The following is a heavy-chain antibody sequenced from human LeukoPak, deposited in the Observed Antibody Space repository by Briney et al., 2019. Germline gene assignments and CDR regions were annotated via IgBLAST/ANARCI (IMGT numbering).Heavy chain of an antibody. CDR3: AKAASDFWSGSDY. Sequence: GGSLRLSCAASGFTFSSYAMSWVRQAPGKGLEWVSAISNSGGSTYYADSVKGRFTISRDNSKNTLDLQMNSLRDEDTAVYYCAKAASDFWSGSDYWGQGTLVTVSS. CDR1: GFTFSSYA. V-gene: IGHV3-23*01. J-gene: IGHJ4*02. D-gene: IGHD3-3*01. CDR2: ISNSGGST.